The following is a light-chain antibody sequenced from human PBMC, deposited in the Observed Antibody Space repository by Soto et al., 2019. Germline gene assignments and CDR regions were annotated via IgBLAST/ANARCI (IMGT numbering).Light chain of an antibody. Sequence: QSVLIQPPSVSGSPGQSVTISCTGTSTDVGSHDCVSWYQQHPGTVPKPMICNVNTQSSGVPDRFTASMTISGLQAEDEADYHCCSYTSSATTEVFGGGTKLTVL. CDR2: NVN. CDR3: CSYTSSATTEV. V-gene: IGLV2-18*02. J-gene: IGLJ2*01. CDR1: STDVGSHDC.